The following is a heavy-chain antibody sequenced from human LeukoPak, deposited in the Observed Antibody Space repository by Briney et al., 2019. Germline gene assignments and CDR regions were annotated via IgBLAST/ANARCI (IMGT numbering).Heavy chain of an antibody. CDR1: GFTFSSYS. D-gene: IGHD6-19*01. Sequence: GGSLRLSCAASGFTFSSYSMNWVRQAPGKGLEWVSSISSGSSYIYYADSVKGRFTISRDNAKNSLYLQMNSLRAEDTAVYYCARAIAVAGPFDYWGQGTLVTVSS. V-gene: IGHV3-21*01. CDR2: ISSGSSYI. CDR3: ARAIAVAGPFDY. J-gene: IGHJ4*02.